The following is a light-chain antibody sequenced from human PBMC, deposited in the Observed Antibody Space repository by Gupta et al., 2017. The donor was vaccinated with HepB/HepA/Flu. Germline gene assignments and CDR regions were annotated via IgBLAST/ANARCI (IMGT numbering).Light chain of an antibody. CDR1: SSDVGSYNR. V-gene: IGLV2-18*02. J-gene: IGLJ2*01. CDR3: SSYTSSSIVN. CDR2: EVS. Sequence: SALTQPPPVSGSPVQSVTPSCTGPSSDVGSYNRVSWYQQSPGTAPKLMIYEVSNRPSGVPDRFSGSNSGNTASLTISGLQAEDEADYYCSSYTSSSIVNFGGGTKLTVL.